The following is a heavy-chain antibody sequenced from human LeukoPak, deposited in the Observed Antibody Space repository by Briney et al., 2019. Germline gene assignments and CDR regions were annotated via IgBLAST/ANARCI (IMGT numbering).Heavy chain of an antibody. CDR1: GFTFSSYG. D-gene: IGHD2-2*01. Sequence: PGGSLRLSCAASGFTFSSYGMHWVRRAPGKGLEWVAFIRYDGSNKYYADSVKGRFTISRDNSKNTLYLQMNSLRAEDTAVYYCAKDNGGYCSSTSCYYAWGQGTLVTVSS. V-gene: IGHV3-30*02. CDR3: AKDNGGYCSSTSCYYA. J-gene: IGHJ4*02. CDR2: IRYDGSNK.